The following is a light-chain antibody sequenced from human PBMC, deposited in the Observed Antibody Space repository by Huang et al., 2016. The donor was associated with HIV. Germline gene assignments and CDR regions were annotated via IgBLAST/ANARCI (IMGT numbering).Light chain of an antibody. CDR2: GTY. V-gene: IGKV3-15*01. Sequence: EIVMTQSPATLSVSPGERATLSCRASPCVSSNLAWYQQKPGQAPRLLIYGTYTRATGIPARFSGSGSGTEFTLTISSLQSEDFAVYYCQQYNNWPRTFGQGTKVEIK. CDR3: QQYNNWPRT. CDR1: PCVSSN. J-gene: IGKJ1*01.